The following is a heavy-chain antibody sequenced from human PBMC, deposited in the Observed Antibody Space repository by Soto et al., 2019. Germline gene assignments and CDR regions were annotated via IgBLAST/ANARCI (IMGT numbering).Heavy chain of an antibody. V-gene: IGHV5-51*01. CDR2: IYPGDSDT. CDR3: ARLSYYYDSSGYSDGMDV. J-gene: IGHJ6*02. Sequence: PGESLKISFKGSGYSFTSYWIGWVRQMPGKGLEWMGIIYPGDSDTRYSPSFQGQVTISADKSISTAYLQWSSLKASDTAMYYCARLSYYYDSSGYSDGMDVWGQGTTVTVSS. CDR1: GYSFTSYW. D-gene: IGHD3-22*01.